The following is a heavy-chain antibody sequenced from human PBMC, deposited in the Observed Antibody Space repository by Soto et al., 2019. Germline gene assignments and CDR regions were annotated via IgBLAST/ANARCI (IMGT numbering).Heavy chain of an antibody. CDR3: AKDMRRYYYYGMDV. V-gene: IGHV3-43*01. CDR2: ISWDGGST. CDR1: GFTFDDYT. Sequence: LRLSCAASGFTFDDYTMHWVRQAPGKGLEWVSLISWDGGSTYYADSVKGRFTISRDNSKNSLYLQMNSLRTEDTALYYCAKDMRRYYYYGMDVWGQGTTVTVSS. J-gene: IGHJ6*02.